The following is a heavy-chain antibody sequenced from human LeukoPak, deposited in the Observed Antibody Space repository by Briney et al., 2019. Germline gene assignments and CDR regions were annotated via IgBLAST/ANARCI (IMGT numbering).Heavy chain of an antibody. Sequence: GASVKVSCKTSGYTFTSYNINWVRLATGQGLEWMGWMNPNSGNTGYAQKFQGRVTITRNTSISTAYMELSSLRSEDTAVYYCARNGRFWSGHYLFDYWGQGTLVTVSS. CDR3: ARNGRFWSGHYLFDY. D-gene: IGHD3-3*01. J-gene: IGHJ4*02. CDR2: MNPNSGNT. V-gene: IGHV1-8*03. CDR1: GYTFTSYN.